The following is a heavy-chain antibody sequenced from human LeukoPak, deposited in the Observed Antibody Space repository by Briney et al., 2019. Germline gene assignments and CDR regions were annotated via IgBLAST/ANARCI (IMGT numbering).Heavy chain of an antibody. CDR3: ARRRAEVLDY. CDR1: GGSSSNYY. Sequence: PSETLSLTCSVSGGSSSNYYWSWIRQPPGRGLEWIGYIYYSGSTNSNASLKSRVTIFVDPSKNQFSLRLSSVTAADTAVYYCARRRAEVLDYWGQGTLVTVSS. J-gene: IGHJ4*02. V-gene: IGHV4-59*08. CDR2: IYYSGST. D-gene: IGHD1-1*01.